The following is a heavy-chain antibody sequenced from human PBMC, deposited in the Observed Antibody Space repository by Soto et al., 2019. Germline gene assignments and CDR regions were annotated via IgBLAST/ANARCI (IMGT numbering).Heavy chain of an antibody. V-gene: IGHV5-51*01. D-gene: IGHD6-13*01. CDR2: IYPGDSDT. CDR1: GYSLTSYW. CDR3: ARTAAAGKYYYGMDV. J-gene: IGHJ6*02. Sequence: PGESLKISCQGSGYSLTSYWIGWVRQMPGKGLECMGIIYPGDSDTRYSPSFQGQVTISADKSISTAYLQWSSLKASDTAMYYCARTAAAGKYYYGMDVWGQGTTVTVSS.